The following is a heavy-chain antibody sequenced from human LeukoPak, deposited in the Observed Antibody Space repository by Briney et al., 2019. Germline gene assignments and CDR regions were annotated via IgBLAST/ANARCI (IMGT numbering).Heavy chain of an antibody. V-gene: IGHV4-59*01. CDR1: GGYIRSCY. D-gene: IGHD3-10*01. CDR3: ARADYYGSGSFGSFDP. CDR2: FYYTGSS. J-gene: IGHJ5*02. Sequence: PSETLSLTCSVSGGYIRSCYWSWLRPPAGRGLQGIGYFYYTGSSNYNPSLKSRVTMSLDTSKNQFSLKLSSVTAADTAVYYCARADYYGSGSFGSFDPWGQGTLVTVSS.